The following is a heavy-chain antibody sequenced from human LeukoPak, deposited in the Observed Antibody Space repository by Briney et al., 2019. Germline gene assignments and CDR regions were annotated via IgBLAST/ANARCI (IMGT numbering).Heavy chain of an antibody. V-gene: IGHV4-59*08. Sequence: SETLSLTCTVSGGSISSYYWSWIRQPPGKGLEWIGYIYYSGSTNYNPSLKSRVTISVDTSKNQFSLKLSSVTAADTAVYYCARHVRGLGLPGGRHYYGMDVWGQGTTVTVSS. CDR3: ARHVRGLGLPGGRHYYGMDV. J-gene: IGHJ6*02. CDR1: GGSISSYY. CDR2: IYYSGST. D-gene: IGHD3-16*01.